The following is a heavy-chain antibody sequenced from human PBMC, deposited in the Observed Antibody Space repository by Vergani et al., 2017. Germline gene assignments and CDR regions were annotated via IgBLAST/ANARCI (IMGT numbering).Heavy chain of an antibody. CDR1: GGSISSGDYY. Sequence: QVQLQESGPGLVKPSQTLSLTCTVSGGSISSGDYYWSWIRQPPGKSLEWIGYIYYSGSTYYNPSLKSRVTISVDTSKNQFSLKLSSVTAADTAVYYCARVGVVRGVSYYYYYYGMDVWGQGTTVTVSS. V-gene: IGHV4-30-4*08. CDR2: IYYSGST. D-gene: IGHD3-10*01. J-gene: IGHJ6*02. CDR3: ARVGVVRGVSYYYYYYGMDV.